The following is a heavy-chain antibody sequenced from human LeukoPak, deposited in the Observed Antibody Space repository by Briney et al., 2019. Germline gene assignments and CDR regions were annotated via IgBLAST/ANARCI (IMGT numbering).Heavy chain of an antibody. CDR2: IYYSGST. CDR1: GGSISSSSYY. CDR3: ARGRGRITMIVVVIPYFDY. J-gene: IGHJ4*02. D-gene: IGHD3-22*01. V-gene: IGHV4-39*01. Sequence: SETLSLTCTVSGGSISSSSYYWGWIRQPPGKGLEWIGSIYYSGSTYYNPSLKSRVTISVDTSKNQFSLKLRSVTAADTAVYYCARGRGRITMIVVVIPYFDYWGQGTLVTVSS.